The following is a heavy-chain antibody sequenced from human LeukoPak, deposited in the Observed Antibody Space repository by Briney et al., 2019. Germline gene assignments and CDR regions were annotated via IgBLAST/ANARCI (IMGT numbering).Heavy chain of an antibody. V-gene: IGHV1-18*01. CDR1: GGTFSSYA. J-gene: IGHJ4*02. CDR3: ARGLGSGWPPHFDY. D-gene: IGHD6-19*01. Sequence: ASVKVSCKASGGTFSSYAISWVRQAPGQGLEWMGWISAYNGNTNYAQKLQGRVTMTTDTSTSTAYMELRSLRSDDTAVYYCARGLGSGWPPHFDYWGQGTLVTVFS. CDR2: ISAYNGNT.